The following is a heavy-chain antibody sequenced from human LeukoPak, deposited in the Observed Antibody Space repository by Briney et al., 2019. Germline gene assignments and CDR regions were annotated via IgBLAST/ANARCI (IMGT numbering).Heavy chain of an antibody. CDR2: ISGSGGST. Sequence: GGSLRLSCAASGFAFNTYMMSWVRQAPGKGLEWVSAISGSGGSTYYADSVKGRFTISRDNSKNTLYLQMNSLRAEDTAVYYCAKVVVVTPEGEIDYWGQGTLVTVSS. D-gene: IGHD3-22*01. J-gene: IGHJ4*02. V-gene: IGHV3-23*01. CDR3: AKVVVVTPEGEIDY. CDR1: GFAFNTYM.